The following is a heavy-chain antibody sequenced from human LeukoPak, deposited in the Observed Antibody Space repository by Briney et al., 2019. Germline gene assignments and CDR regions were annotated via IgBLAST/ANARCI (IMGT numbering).Heavy chain of an antibody. CDR2: IYYSGST. CDR3: ARSPYYDFWSGSTNAFDI. CDR1: GGPISSGGYY. Sequence: PSETLSLTCTVSGGPISSGGYYWSWIRLHPGKGLEWIGYIYYSGSTYYNPSLKSRVTISVDTSKNQFSLKLSSVTAADTAVYYCARSPYYDFWSGSTNAFDIWGQGTMVTVSS. V-gene: IGHV4-31*03. D-gene: IGHD3-3*01. J-gene: IGHJ3*02.